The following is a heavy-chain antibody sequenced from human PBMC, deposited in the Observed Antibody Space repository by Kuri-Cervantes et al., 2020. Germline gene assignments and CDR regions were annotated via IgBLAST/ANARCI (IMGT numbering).Heavy chain of an antibody. CDR2: INPNSGGT. CDR3: AREPAAYYCDSSGYYPPTQNWFDP. J-gene: IGHJ5*02. D-gene: IGHD3-22*01. Sequence: ASVKVSCKASGYTFTGYYMHWVRQAPGQGLEWMGWINPNSGGTNYAQKFQGRVTMTRDTSISTAYMELSRLRSDDTAVYYCAREPAAYYCDSSGYYPPTQNWFDPWGQGTLVTVSS. V-gene: IGHV1-2*02. CDR1: GYTFTGYY.